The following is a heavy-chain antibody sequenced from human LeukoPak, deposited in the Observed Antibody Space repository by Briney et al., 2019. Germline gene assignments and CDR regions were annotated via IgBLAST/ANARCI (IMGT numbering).Heavy chain of an antibody. CDR3: ARDVSDGDYPGWVDH. D-gene: IGHD4-17*01. J-gene: IGHJ4*02. V-gene: IGHV3-33*01. CDR1: GFTFSSYG. Sequence: GGSLRLSCAASGFTFSSYGMHWVRQAPGKGLEWVAVIWYDGSNKYYADSVKGRFTVSRDNSKNSLFLQMNSLRAEDTAVYYCARDVSDGDYPGWVDHWGQGTLVTVSS. CDR2: IWYDGSNK.